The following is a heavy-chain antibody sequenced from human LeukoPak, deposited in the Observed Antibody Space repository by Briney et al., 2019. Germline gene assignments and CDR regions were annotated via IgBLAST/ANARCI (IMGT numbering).Heavy chain of an antibody. D-gene: IGHD3-22*01. J-gene: IGHJ4*02. Sequence: GGSLRLSCAASGFTFSNAWMSWVRQAPGKGLEWVGRIKSKTDGGTTDYAAPVKGRFTISRDDSKNTLYLQMNSLKTEDTAVYYCTPHPFYDSSGYSDYWGQGTLVTVSS. CDR2: IKSKTDGGTT. CDR3: TPHPFYDSSGYSDY. CDR1: GFTFSNAW. V-gene: IGHV3-15*01.